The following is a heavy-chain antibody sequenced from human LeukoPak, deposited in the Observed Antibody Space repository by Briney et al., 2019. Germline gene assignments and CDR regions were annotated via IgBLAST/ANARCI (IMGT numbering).Heavy chain of an antibody. CDR3: ARDNNWNYPDY. Sequence: QPGRSLRLSCEASEFIFSSYGMHWVRQAPGKGLEWVAAIWDDGSEKYYGDSVRGRFTISRGNAKNTLFLQMNSLRAEDTAVYYCARDNNWNYPDYWGQGTLVTVSS. V-gene: IGHV3-33*01. D-gene: IGHD1-7*01. J-gene: IGHJ4*02. CDR2: IWDDGSEK. CDR1: EFIFSSYG.